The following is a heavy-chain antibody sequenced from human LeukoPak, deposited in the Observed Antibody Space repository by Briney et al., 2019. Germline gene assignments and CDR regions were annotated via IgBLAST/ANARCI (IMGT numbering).Heavy chain of an antibody. V-gene: IGHV4-34*01. D-gene: IGHD2-15*01. CDR2: INHSGST. Sequence: PSETLSLTCAVYGGSFSGYYWSWIRQPPGKGLEWIGEINHSGSTNYNPSLKSRVTISVDTSKNQFSLKLSSVTAADTAVYYCARRFCSGGSCYPQRYYYYYYMDVWGKGTTVTISS. J-gene: IGHJ6*03. CDR3: ARRFCSGGSCYPQRYYYYYYMDV. CDR1: GGSFSGYY.